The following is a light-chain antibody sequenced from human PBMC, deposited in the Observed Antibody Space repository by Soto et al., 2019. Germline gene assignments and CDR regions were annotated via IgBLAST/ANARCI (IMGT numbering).Light chain of an antibody. V-gene: IGKV1-5*02. J-gene: IGKJ1*01. CDR2: DVS. CDR1: QRISSW. CDR3: QQYNGSSWT. Sequence: DIQMTQSPSTLSASVGDRVTIICRARQRISSWLAWYQQKPGKAPNFLIYDVSSLQGGVPSRFSGSGSGTEFTLTISSLQPDDFATYYCQQYNGSSWTFGQGTKVDI.